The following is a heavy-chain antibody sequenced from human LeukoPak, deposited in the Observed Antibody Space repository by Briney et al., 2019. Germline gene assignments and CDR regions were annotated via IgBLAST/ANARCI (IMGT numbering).Heavy chain of an antibody. Sequence: GRSLRLSCAASGFTFSSYGMHWVRQAPGKGLEWVAVISYDGSNKYYADSVKGRFTISRDNSKNTLYLQMNSLRAEDTAVYYCAKDRDWYYCDYWGQGTLVTVSS. D-gene: IGHD5-24*01. V-gene: IGHV3-30*18. CDR3: AKDRDWYYCDY. J-gene: IGHJ4*02. CDR2: ISYDGSNK. CDR1: GFTFSSYG.